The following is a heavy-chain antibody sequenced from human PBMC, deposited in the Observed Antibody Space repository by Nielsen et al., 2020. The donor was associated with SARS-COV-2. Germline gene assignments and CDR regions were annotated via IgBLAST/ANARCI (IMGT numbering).Heavy chain of an antibody. Sequence: ASVKVSCKASGYTFTSYGISWVRQAPGQGLEWMGWISAYNGNTNYAQKLQGRVTMTTDTSTRTAYMELRGLRSDDTAVYYCAREDYGSGSYGTWLDPWGQGTPVTVSS. J-gene: IGHJ5*02. V-gene: IGHV1-18*01. CDR2: ISAYNGNT. CDR1: GYTFTSYG. CDR3: AREDYGSGSYGTWLDP. D-gene: IGHD1-26*01.